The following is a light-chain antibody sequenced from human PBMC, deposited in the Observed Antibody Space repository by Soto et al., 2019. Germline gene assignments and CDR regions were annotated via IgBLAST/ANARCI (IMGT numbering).Light chain of an antibody. V-gene: IGKV1-39*01. Sequence: ILMTQSPSPLSAFVVDRVTITCRASQSIGTYLNWYHQKPGKAPQLLIYGASTLQSGVPSRFSASGSGTHFTLTINSLQPEDFGTYSCQQSYSTPTFGQGAKVDIK. J-gene: IGKJ1*01. CDR1: QSIGTY. CDR2: GAS. CDR3: QQSYSTPT.